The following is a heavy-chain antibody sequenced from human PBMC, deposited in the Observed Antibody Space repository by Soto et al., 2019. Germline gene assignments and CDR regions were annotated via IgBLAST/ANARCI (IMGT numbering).Heavy chain of an antibody. Sequence: QVQLQQWGAGLLKPSETLSLTCAVYGGSFSGYYWSWIRQPPGKGLEWIGDINHSGSTNYNPSLKSRVTISVDTSKDQFYRKISSVTAADTAVYYCARGPKRYSSSFGYYYYGMDVWGQGTTVTVSS. V-gene: IGHV4-34*01. J-gene: IGHJ6*02. CDR3: ARGPKRYSSSFGYYYYGMDV. CDR2: INHSGST. CDR1: GGSFSGYY. D-gene: IGHD6-6*01.